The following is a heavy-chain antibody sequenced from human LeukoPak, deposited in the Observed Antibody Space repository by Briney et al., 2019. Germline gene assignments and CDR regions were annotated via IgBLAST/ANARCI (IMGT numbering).Heavy chain of an antibody. J-gene: IGHJ4*02. CDR1: GYTFTSYY. D-gene: IGHD6-13*01. CDR2: INPSGGST. CDR3: ASIAAAGTGLYFDY. V-gene: IGHV1-46*01. Sequence: ASVKVSCKASGYTFTSYYMHWVRQALGQGLEWMGIINPSGGSTSYAQKFQGRVTMTRDMSTSTVYMELSSLRSEDTAVYYCASIAAAGTGLYFDYWGQGTLVTVSS.